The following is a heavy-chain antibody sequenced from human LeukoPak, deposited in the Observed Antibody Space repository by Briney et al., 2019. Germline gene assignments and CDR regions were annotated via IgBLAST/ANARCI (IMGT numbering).Heavy chain of an antibody. CDR3: VGELSLYVHVLDY. J-gene: IGHJ4*02. D-gene: IGHD3-16*02. V-gene: IGHV3-23*01. Sequence: GGSLRLSCAASGFTFSSYAMSWVRQAPGKGLEWVSAISGSGGSTYYADSVKGRFTISRDNSKNTLYLQMNSLRAEDTAVYYCVGELSLYVHVLDYWGQGTLVTVSS. CDR1: GFTFSSYA. CDR2: ISGSGGST.